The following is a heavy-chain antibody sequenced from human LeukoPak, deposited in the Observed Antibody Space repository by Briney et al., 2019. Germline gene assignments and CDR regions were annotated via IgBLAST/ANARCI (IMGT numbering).Heavy chain of an antibody. D-gene: IGHD3-9*01. J-gene: IGHJ3*02. V-gene: IGHV4-59*12. CDR1: GGSISPYC. Sequence: SETLSLTCTVSGGSISPYCWSWIRQPPGKGLEWIGYIYYTGNTNYNPSLQSRVPISVDTSKNQFSLKLSSVTAADTAVYYCARAGYDILTGYCGAFDIWGQGTMVIVSS. CDR2: IYYTGNT. CDR3: ARAGYDILTGYCGAFDI.